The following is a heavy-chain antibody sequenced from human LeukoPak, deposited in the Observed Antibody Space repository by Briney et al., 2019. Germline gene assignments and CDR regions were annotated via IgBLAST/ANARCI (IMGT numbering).Heavy chain of an antibody. Sequence: PGGSLRLSCATSGFTFNNYGMNWVRQAPGKGLVWVSRINSDGSSTSYAGSVKGRFTISRDNAKNTLYLQMNSLRAEDTAVYYCARDEDWSGYYGAFDIWGQGTMVTVSS. CDR1: GFTFNNYG. J-gene: IGHJ3*02. V-gene: IGHV3-74*01. CDR3: ARDEDWSGYYGAFDI. CDR2: INSDGSST. D-gene: IGHD3-3*01.